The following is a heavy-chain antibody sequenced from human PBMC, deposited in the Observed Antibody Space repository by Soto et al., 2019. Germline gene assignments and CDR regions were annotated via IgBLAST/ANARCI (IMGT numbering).Heavy chain of an antibody. CDR3: AKDKGYSSGWYGYYYYGMDV. V-gene: IGHV3-30*18. D-gene: IGHD6-19*01. CDR2: ISYDGSNK. J-gene: IGHJ6*02. CDR1: GFTFSSYG. Sequence: QVQLVESGGGVVQPGRSLRLSCAASGFTFSSYGMHWVRQAPGKGLEWVAVISYDGSNKYYADSVKGRFTISRDNSKNTLYLQMNSLRAEDTAVYYCAKDKGYSSGWYGYYYYGMDVWGQGTTVTVSS.